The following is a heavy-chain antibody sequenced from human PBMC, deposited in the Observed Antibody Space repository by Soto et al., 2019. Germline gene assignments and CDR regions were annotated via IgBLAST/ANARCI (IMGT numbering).Heavy chain of an antibody. V-gene: IGHV3-66*01. CDR1: GFTVSKNY. D-gene: IGHD1-1*01. CDR2: IYSGGAT. J-gene: IGHJ4*02. Sequence: EVQLVESGGGLVQPGGSLSLSCAASGFTVSKNYRRWVRQAPGKGLEWVSLIYSGGATYYADSVKGRFTISRDNSKNTLYLQMNSLRAEDTAVYYCARDGTYNWVGGQGILVTVSS. CDR3: ARDGTYNWV.